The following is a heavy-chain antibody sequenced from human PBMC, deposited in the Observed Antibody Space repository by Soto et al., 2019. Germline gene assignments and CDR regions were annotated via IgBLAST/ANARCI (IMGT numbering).Heavy chain of an antibody. CDR3: ARAGCSSTSSYSFVGWFDP. D-gene: IGHD2-2*01. Sequence: SETLSLTCTVSGGSISSYYWSWIRQPPGKGLEWIGYIYYSGSTNYNPSLKSRVTISVDTSKNQFSLKLSSVTAADTAVYYCARAGCSSTSSYSFVGWFDPWGQGTLVTVPQ. J-gene: IGHJ5*02. CDR2: IYYSGST. CDR1: GGSISSYY. V-gene: IGHV4-59*01.